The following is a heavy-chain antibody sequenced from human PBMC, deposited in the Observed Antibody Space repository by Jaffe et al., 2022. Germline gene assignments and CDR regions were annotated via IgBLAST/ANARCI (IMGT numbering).Heavy chain of an antibody. CDR1: GFTFDDYA. V-gene: IGHV3-9*01. CDR2: ISWNSGSI. Sequence: EVQLVESGGGLVQPGRSLRLSCAASGFTFDDYAMHWVRQAPGKGLEWVSGISWNSGSIGYADSVKGRFTISRDNAKNSLYLQMNSLRAEDTALYYCAKDITGGRSDTAMVWDYFDYWGQGTLVTVSS. CDR3: AKDITGGRSDTAMVWDYFDY. D-gene: IGHD5-18*01. J-gene: IGHJ4*02.